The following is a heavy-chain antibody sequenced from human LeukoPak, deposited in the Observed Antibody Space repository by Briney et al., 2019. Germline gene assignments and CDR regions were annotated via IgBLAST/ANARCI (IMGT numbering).Heavy chain of an antibody. CDR3: ASVGLLDY. CDR2: ISSSSSTI. V-gene: IGHV3-48*04. J-gene: IGHJ4*02. D-gene: IGHD2-15*01. CDR1: GFTFSSYS. Sequence: EGSLRLSCAASGFTFSSYSMNWVRQAPGKGLEWVSYISSSSSTIYYADSVKGRFTISRDNAKNSLYLQMNSLRAEDTAVYYCASVGLLDYWGQGTLVTVSS.